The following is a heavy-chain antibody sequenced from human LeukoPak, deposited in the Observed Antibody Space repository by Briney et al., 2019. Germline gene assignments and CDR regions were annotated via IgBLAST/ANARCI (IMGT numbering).Heavy chain of an antibody. J-gene: IGHJ4*02. D-gene: IGHD3-10*01. CDR2: ISGSGGST. CDR3: AKDGSGSYYSND. V-gene: IGHV3-23*01. Sequence: GGSLRLSCAASGFTFSSYAMSWVRQAPGKGLEWVSAISGSGGSTYYAASVKGRFTISRDNSKNTLYLQMNSLRAEDTAVYYCAKDGSGSYYSNDWGQGTLVTVSS. CDR1: GFTFSSYA.